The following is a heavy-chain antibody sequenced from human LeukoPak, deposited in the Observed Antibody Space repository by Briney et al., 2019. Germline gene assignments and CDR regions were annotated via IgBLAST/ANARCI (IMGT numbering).Heavy chain of an antibody. Sequence: GGSLRLSCVASGFTFGTYWMSWVRQAPGKGLEWVAHIKEDGSDKYYVDSEKGRFTISRDNAKNSLYLQVNSLRAEDRAVYYCARGGKIGGYYYFYMDVWGKGTTVIVSS. CDR2: IKEDGSDK. V-gene: IGHV3-7*01. J-gene: IGHJ6*03. D-gene: IGHD2/OR15-2a*01. CDR1: GFTFGTYW. CDR3: ARGGKIGGYYYFYMDV.